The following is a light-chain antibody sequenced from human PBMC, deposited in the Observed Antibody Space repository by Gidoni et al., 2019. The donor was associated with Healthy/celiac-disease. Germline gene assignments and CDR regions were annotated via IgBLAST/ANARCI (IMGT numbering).Light chain of an antibody. CDR2: GKN. CDR3: NSRDSSGNHLEV. V-gene: IGLV3-19*01. J-gene: IGLJ2*01. Sequence: SSELTQDPAVSVALGQTVRITCQGDSLRSDYASWYQQQPGQAPVLVIYGKNNRPSGIPDRFSGSSSGNTASLTITGAQAEDEADYYCNSRDSSGNHLEVFGGGTKLTVL. CDR1: SLRSDY.